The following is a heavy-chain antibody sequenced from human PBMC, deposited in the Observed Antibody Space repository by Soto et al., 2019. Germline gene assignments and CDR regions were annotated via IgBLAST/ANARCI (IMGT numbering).Heavy chain of an antibody. CDR1: GYSFTSHY. Sequence: ASVKVSCKAIGYSFTSHYMHWVRQAPGQGLEWMGTIYPGGVNIGYAQKFKGRVTMTKDTSTSTVYMELNSLTSEDTAVYYCAADVGGYLYGLARHWGPGTLVTVSS. J-gene: IGHJ4*02. V-gene: IGHV1-46*01. CDR3: AADVGGYLYGLARH. D-gene: IGHD4-17*01. CDR2: IYPGGVNI.